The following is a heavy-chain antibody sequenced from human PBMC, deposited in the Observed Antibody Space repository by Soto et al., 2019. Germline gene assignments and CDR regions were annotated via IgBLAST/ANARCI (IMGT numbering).Heavy chain of an antibody. Sequence: SLTCTVSGGSISSGGYYWSWIRQHPGKGLEWIGYIYYSGSTYYNPSLKSRVTISVDTSKNQFSLKLSSVTAADTAVYYCARNKKALGDYAPLFDYWGQGTLVTVSS. CDR2: IYYSGST. CDR1: GGSISSGGYY. J-gene: IGHJ4*02. D-gene: IGHD4-17*01. CDR3: ARNKKALGDYAPLFDY. V-gene: IGHV4-31*03.